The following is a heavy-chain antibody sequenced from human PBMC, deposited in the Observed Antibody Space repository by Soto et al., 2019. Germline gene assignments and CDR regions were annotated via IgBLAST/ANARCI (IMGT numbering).Heavy chain of an antibody. CDR3: ARASNGNYNLNYYYYMDV. D-gene: IGHD3-10*01. V-gene: IGHV4-59*11. CDR1: GGSINNHY. J-gene: IGHJ6*03. Sequence: SETLSLTCSVSGGSINNHYWSWIRQPPGRGLEWIGYIYYSGTTNYNPSLKSRVTISVDTSKNQFSLRLSSVIAADTAVYYCARASNGNYNLNYYYYMDVWGRGTTVTVSS. CDR2: IYYSGTT.